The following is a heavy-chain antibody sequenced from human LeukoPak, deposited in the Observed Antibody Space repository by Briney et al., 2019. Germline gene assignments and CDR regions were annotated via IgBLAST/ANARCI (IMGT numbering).Heavy chain of an antibody. J-gene: IGHJ4*02. D-gene: IGHD1-1*01. V-gene: IGHV3-30-3*01. CDR2: ISYDGSNK. CDR1: GFTFSSYA. CDR3: ASPGVGKLTYYFDY. Sequence: GGSLRFSCAASGFTFSSYAMHWVRQAPGKGLEWVAVISYDGSNKYYADSVKGRFTISRDNSKNTLYLQMNSLRAEDTAVYYCASPGVGKLTYYFDYWGQGTLVTVSS.